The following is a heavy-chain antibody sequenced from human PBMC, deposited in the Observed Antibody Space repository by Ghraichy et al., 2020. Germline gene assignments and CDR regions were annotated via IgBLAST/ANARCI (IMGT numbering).Heavy chain of an antibody. CDR2: ISSGGTYI. J-gene: IGHJ4*02. V-gene: IGHV3-21*01. CDR1: GFSLSDYG. Sequence: GGSLRLSCVASGFSLSDYGMHWVRQAPGEGLEWVSSISSGGTYIYYANSVKGRFTISRDNAKNSLFLQLNSVRADDTAVYYCAREHTVATIPDYWGQGALVSVSS. CDR3: AREHTVATIPDY. D-gene: IGHD5-12*01.